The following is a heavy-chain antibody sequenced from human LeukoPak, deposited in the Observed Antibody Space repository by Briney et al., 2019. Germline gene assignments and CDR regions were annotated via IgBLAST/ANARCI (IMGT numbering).Heavy chain of an antibody. CDR1: GFTFGSYW. CDR2: IKQDGSEK. V-gene: IGHV3-7*01. Sequence: GGSLRLSCAASGFTFGSYWMSWVRQAPGKGLEWVANIKQDGSEKYYVDSVKGRFTISRDNAKNSLYLQMNSLRAEDTAVYYCARRRPTVTTDYFDYWGQGTLVTVSS. J-gene: IGHJ4*02. CDR3: ARRRPTVTTDYFDY. D-gene: IGHD4-17*01.